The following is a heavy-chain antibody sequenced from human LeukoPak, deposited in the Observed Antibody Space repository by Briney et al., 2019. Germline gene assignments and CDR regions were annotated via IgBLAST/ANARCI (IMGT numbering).Heavy chain of an antibody. D-gene: IGHD2-2*01. CDR1: GGSISSSSYY. CDR2: IYYSGST. J-gene: IGHJ5*02. CDR3: ARGPKDIVVVPAGNWFDP. V-gene: IGHV4-39*07. Sequence: SETLSLTCTVSGGSISSSSYYCGWIRQPPGKGLEWIGSIYYSGSTYYNPSLKSRVTISVDTSKNQFSLKLSSVTAADTAVYYCARGPKDIVVVPAGNWFDPWGQGTLVTVSS.